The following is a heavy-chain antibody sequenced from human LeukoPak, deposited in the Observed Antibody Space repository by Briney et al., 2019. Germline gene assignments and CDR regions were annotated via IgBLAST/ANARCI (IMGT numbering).Heavy chain of an antibody. D-gene: IGHD2-2*01. CDR2: INPSGGST. Sequence: ASVTVSCKASGYTFTSYYMHWVRQAPGQGLEWMGIINPSGGSTSYAQKFQGRVTMTRDTSTSTVYMELSSLRSEDTAVYYCARRGETAVVPAATFFDYWGQGTLVTVSS. CDR1: GYTFTSYY. CDR3: ARRGETAVVPAATFFDY. J-gene: IGHJ4*02. V-gene: IGHV1-46*01.